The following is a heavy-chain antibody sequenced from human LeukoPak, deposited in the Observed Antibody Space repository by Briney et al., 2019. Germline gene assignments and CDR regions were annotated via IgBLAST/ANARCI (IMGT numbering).Heavy chain of an antibody. J-gene: IGHJ4*02. Sequence: SETLSLTCTVSGGSISSYYWSWIRQPPGKGLEWIGYIYYSGSTNYNPSLKSRVTISVDTSKNQSSLKLSSVTAADTAVYYCARAHYGRTIDYWGQGTLVTVSS. V-gene: IGHV4-59*01. CDR3: ARAHYGRTIDY. CDR2: IYYSGST. CDR1: GGSISSYY. D-gene: IGHD3-10*02.